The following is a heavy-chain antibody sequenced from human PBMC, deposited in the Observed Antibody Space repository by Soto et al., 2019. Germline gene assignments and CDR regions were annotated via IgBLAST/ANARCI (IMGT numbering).Heavy chain of an antibody. CDR2: VSPSGSNT. Sequence: EVQLLESGGCLVQPGGSLRLSCAVSGFIFSNYPMSWVRQGPGKGLEWVSSVSPSGSNTYYADSVKGRFTMSRDNSDNRLHLQMNSLRAEDTAVYFCARRDSSGWYSLDYWGQGTLVTVSS. D-gene: IGHD6-19*01. CDR3: ARRDSSGWYSLDY. CDR1: GFIFSNYP. V-gene: IGHV3-23*01. J-gene: IGHJ4*02.